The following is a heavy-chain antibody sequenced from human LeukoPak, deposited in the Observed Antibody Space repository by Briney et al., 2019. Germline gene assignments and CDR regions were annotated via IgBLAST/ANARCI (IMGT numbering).Heavy chain of an antibody. CDR2: ISSSSSYI. CDR1: GFTFSSYS. CDR3: ARDSSSWYYFDY. V-gene: IGHV3-21*01. Sequence: GGSLRLSCATSGFTFSSYSMNWVRQAPGKGLEWVSSISSSSSYIYYADSVKGRFTISRDNAKNSLYLQMNSLRAEDTAVYYCARDSSSWYYFDYWGQGTLVTVSS. J-gene: IGHJ4*02. D-gene: IGHD6-13*01.